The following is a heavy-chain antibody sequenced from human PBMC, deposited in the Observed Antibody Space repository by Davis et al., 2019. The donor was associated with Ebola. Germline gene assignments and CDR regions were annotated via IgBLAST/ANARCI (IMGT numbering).Heavy chain of an antibody. V-gene: IGHV3-23*01. Sequence: PGGSLRLSCAASGFTFSNYAVTWVRQAPGKGLEWVSGISGSDSSTYYADSVKGRFTISRDNSKNTLYLQMNSLRAEDTARYYCARLRESGGSCYSSLCYFDYWGQGTLVTVSS. CDR1: GFTFSNYA. D-gene: IGHD2-15*01. CDR3: ARLRESGGSCYSSLCYFDY. J-gene: IGHJ4*02. CDR2: ISGSDSST.